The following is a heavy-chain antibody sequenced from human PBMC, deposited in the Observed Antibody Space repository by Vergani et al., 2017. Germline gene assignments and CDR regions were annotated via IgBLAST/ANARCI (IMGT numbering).Heavy chain of an antibody. D-gene: IGHD3-22*01. CDR1: GFTFSSYS. V-gene: IGHV3-21*01. CDR3: ARDEEDSSGYYFSDYYYYMDV. Sequence: EVQLLESGGGLVQHGGSLRLSCAASGFTFSSYSMNWVRQAPGKGLEWVSSISSSSSYIYYADSVKGRFTISRDNAKNSLYLQMNSLRAEDTAVYYCARDEEDSSGYYFSDYYYYMDVWGKGTTVTVSS. CDR2: ISSSSSYI. J-gene: IGHJ6*03.